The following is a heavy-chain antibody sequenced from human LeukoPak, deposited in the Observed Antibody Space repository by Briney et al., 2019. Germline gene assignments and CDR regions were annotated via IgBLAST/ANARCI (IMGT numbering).Heavy chain of an antibody. D-gene: IGHD2-21*01. V-gene: IGHV3-30*18. CDR3: AKEFNRGLPDY. Sequence: PGGCLRLSSAASGFTFSTYGMHWVRQAPGKGLEWVAVISYDGSNEYYADSVKGRFTISRDNSKNTLYLQMSSLRAEDTAVYYCAKEFNRGLPDYWGQGTLVTVPS. J-gene: IGHJ4*02. CDR1: GFTFSTYG. CDR2: ISYDGSNE.